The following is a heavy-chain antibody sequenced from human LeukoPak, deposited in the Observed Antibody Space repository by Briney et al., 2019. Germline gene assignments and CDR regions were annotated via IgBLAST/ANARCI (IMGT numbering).Heavy chain of an antibody. CDR3: ARDVRPDY. V-gene: IGHV3-7*04. D-gene: IGHD6-6*01. Sequence: PGRSLRLSCAASGFTFSSYWMSWVRQAPGEGLEWVANIKQDGTEKYYMDSVKGRFSIFRDNAKNSLYLQMNALRAEDTAVYYCARDVRPDYWGQGTLVTVST. CDR2: IKQDGTEK. CDR1: GFTFSSYW. J-gene: IGHJ4*02.